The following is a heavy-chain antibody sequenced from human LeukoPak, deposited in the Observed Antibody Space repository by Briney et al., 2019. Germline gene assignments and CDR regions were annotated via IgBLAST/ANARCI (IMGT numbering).Heavy chain of an antibody. Sequence: SETLSLTCTVSGGSISSGGYWSWIRQHPEKGLEWIGYIHYTGNTYYNPSLKSRVSISVDMSQNQFSLNLNSVTAADTAVYYCARSPRGSSSIDYWGQGILVTVSS. J-gene: IGHJ4*02. V-gene: IGHV4-31*03. CDR3: ARSPRGSSSIDY. CDR1: GGSISSGGY. D-gene: IGHD6-13*01. CDR2: IHYTGNT.